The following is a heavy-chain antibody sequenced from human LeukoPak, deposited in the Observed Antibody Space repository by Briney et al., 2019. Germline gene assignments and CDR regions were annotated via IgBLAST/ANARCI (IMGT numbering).Heavy chain of an antibody. V-gene: IGHV3-30*18. CDR2: ISYDGSNK. J-gene: IGHJ4*02. Sequence: GRSLRLSCAASGFTFSSYGMHWVRQAPGKGLEWVAVISYDGSNKYYADSVKGRFTISRGNSKNTLYLQMNSLRAEDTAVYYCAKDWHRDYGYNEIGYFDYWGQGTLVTVSS. CDR3: AKDWHRDYGYNEIGYFDY. D-gene: IGHD5-24*01. CDR1: GFTFSSYG.